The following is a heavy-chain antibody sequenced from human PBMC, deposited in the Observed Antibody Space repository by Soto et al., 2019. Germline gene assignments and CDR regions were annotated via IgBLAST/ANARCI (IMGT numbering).Heavy chain of an antibody. D-gene: IGHD3-10*01. J-gene: IGHJ4*02. Sequence: EVQLLESGGGLVQPGGSLRLSCAASGFTFSSYAMSWVRQAPGKGLEWVSAISGSGGSTYYADSVKGRFTISRGNSKNTLYLQMNSLRADDTAVYYCAKLLDVSWSEEYWGKGTLVTVSS. CDR1: GFTFSSYA. CDR2: ISGSGGST. CDR3: AKLLDVSWSEEY. V-gene: IGHV3-23*01.